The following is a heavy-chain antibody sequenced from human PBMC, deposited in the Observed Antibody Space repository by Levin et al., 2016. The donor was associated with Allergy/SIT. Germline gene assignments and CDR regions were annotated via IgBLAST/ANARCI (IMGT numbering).Heavy chain of an antibody. D-gene: IGHD2-2*01. J-gene: IGHJ4*02. CDR1: GGSISSGGHN. Sequence: LRLSCTVSGGSISSGGHNWNWIRQRPGKGLEWIGYIYFTGSTSYNPSLRSRLTISLDTSKNQFSLKLSSVTAADTAVYYCARASTTVSFFDSWGQGTLVTVSS. CDR2: IYFTGST. V-gene: IGHV4-31*03. CDR3: ARASTTVSFFDS.